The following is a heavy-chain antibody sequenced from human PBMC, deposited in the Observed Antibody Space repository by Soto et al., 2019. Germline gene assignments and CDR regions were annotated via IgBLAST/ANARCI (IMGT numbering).Heavy chain of an antibody. CDR1: GFTFISYW. D-gene: IGHD6-13*01. J-gene: IGHJ4*02. V-gene: IGHV3-74*01. CDR3: GRVPAAAAGIGIDH. CDR2: IHDDGSIT. Sequence: CGSLRLSCAASGFTFISYWIHLVRQSQGKGLVWVARIHDDGSITNYADSVKGRFTISRDNAKNTLYLQMNSLRAEDTAVYYCGRVPAAAAGIGIDHWGQGILVTAP.